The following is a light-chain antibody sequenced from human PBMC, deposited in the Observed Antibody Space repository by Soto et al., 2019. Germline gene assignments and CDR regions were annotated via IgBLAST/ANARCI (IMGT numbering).Light chain of an antibody. V-gene: IGLV2-11*01. J-gene: IGLJ1*01. CDR3: CSYAGGYSYV. CDR1: SSDVGGYNY. Sequence: QSALTQPRSVSGSPGQSVTISCTGTSSDVGGYNYVSWYQQHPGKAPKLMIYDVSKRPSGVPDRFSGSKSGTTASLTISGLQAADEADYYCCSYAGGYSYVFGTGTKVTVL. CDR2: DVS.